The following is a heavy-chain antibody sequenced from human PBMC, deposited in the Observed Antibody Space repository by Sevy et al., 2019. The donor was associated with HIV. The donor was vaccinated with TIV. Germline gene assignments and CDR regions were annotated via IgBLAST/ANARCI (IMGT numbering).Heavy chain of an antibody. J-gene: IGHJ4*02. CDR2: FSFGCGRI. CDR3: GRGGCTQPHDY. CDR1: GFTFAKYS. Sequence: GGSLRLSCAASGFTFAKYSMSWVRQAPGKGLEWVSTFSFGCGRINYADSVKGRFTISRDDTKNTLFLQMNSLRAEDNTTYFCGRGGCTQPHDYWGQGTLVTVSS. V-gene: IGHV3-23*01. D-gene: IGHD3-16*01.